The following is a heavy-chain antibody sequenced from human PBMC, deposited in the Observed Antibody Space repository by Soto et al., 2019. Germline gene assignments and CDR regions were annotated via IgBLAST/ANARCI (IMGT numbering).Heavy chain of an antibody. D-gene: IGHD3-22*01. CDR1: GYTFTGYY. CDR3: ARDAYYDSSGYYPVEWFDP. CDR2: INPNSGGT. J-gene: IGHJ5*02. Sequence: ASVKVSCKASGYTFTGYYMHWVRQAPGQGLEWMGWINPNSGGTNYAQKFQGRVTMTRDTSISTAYMELSRLRSDDTAVYYCARDAYYDSSGYYPVEWFDPWGQGTLVTVSS. V-gene: IGHV1-2*02.